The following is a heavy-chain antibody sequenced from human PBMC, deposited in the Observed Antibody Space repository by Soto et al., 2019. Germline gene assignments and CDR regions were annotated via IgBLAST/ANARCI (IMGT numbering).Heavy chain of an antibody. V-gene: IGHV3-21*01. CDR2: ISSSSSYI. J-gene: IGHJ4*02. D-gene: IGHD5-18*01. CDR3: ARDQPGYSYGYGLGY. Sequence: VQLVQSGAEVKKPGGSLRLSCAASGFTFSSYSMNWVRQAPGKGLEWVSSISSSSSYIYYADSVKGRFTISRDNAKNSLYLQMNSLRAGDTAVYYCARDQPGYSYGYGLGYWGQGTLVTVSS. CDR1: GFTFSSYS.